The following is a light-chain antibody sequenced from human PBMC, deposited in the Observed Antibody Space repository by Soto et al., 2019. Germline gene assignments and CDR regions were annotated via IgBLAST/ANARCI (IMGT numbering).Light chain of an antibody. CDR2: LNSDGSH. Sequence: QLVLTQSPSASASLGASVKLTCTLSSGHSNYAIAWHQQQPEKGPRFLMKLNSDGSHSKGDGIPDRFSGSRSGAERYPTISTLQSEDEAGYYCQTWVTGIHIFGGGTKLTVL. V-gene: IGLV4-69*01. CDR1: SGHSNYA. J-gene: IGLJ2*01. CDR3: QTWVTGIHI.